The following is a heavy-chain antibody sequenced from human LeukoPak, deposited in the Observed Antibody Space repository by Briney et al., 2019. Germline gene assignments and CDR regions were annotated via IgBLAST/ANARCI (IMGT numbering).Heavy chain of an antibody. Sequence: PSETLSLTCAVYGGSFSGYYWSWIRQPPGKGLEWIGEINHSGSTNYNPSLKSRVTISVDTSKNQFSLKLSSATAADTAVYYCARRQGYFDYWGQGTLVTVSS. CDR2: INHSGST. CDR1: GGSFSGYY. J-gene: IGHJ4*02. CDR3: ARRQGYFDY. V-gene: IGHV4-34*01.